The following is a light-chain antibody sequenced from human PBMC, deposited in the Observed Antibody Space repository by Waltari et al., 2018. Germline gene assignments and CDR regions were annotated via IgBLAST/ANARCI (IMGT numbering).Light chain of an antibody. V-gene: IGKV3-15*01. CDR1: QSVGNN. Sequence: EIEMTQSPATLSVSPGERVTLPCRASQSVGNNLARYQQSPGQAPRLLIYGASTRATDISDRFSGSGSGTDFTLTISALQSEDLAVYYCHQYNHWPTFTFGQGTKLQIE. CDR3: HQYNHWPTFT. CDR2: GAS. J-gene: IGKJ2*01.